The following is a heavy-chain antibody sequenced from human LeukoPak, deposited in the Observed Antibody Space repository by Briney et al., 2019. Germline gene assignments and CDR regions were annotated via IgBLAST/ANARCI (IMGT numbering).Heavy chain of an antibody. Sequence: GASVKVSCKASGGTFSSYAISWVRQAPGQGLEWMGGIIPIFGTANYAQKFQGRVTITADESTSTAYMELSSLRSEDTAVYYCARSKQLALYFDYWGQGTLVTVSS. CDR2: IIPIFGTA. J-gene: IGHJ4*02. CDR1: GGTFSSYA. D-gene: IGHD6-13*01. CDR3: ARSKQLALYFDY. V-gene: IGHV1-69*13.